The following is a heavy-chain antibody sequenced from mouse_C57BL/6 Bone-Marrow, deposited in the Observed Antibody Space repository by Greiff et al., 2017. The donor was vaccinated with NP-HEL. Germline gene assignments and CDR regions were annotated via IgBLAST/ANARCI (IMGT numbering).Heavy chain of an antibody. V-gene: IGHV1-80*01. Sequence: QVQLQQSGAELVKPGASVKISCKASGYAFSRYWMNWVKERPGKGLEWLGQIYPGDGDTKYNGKFKGKATLTAAKSSSTAYMQVSSLTSEDSAVYFCARGDYGSSRFGYAMDYWGQGTSVTVSS. J-gene: IGHJ4*01. D-gene: IGHD1-1*01. CDR1: GYAFSRYW. CDR2: IYPGDGDT. CDR3: ARGDYGSSRFGYAMDY.